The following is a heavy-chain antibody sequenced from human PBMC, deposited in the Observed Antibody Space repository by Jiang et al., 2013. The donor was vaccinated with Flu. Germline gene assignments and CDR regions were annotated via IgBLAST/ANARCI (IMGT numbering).Heavy chain of an antibody. V-gene: IGHV3-30*18. Sequence: SLRLSCAASGFTFSSYGMHWVRQAPGKGLEWVAVISYDGSNKYYADSVKGRFTISRDNSKNTLYLQMNSLRAEDTAVYYCAKSGYYDSSGYSYNDAFDIWGQGTMVTVSS. D-gene: IGHD3-22*01. CDR3: AKSGYYDSSGYSYNDAFDI. CDR2: ISYDGSNK. J-gene: IGHJ3*02. CDR1: GFTFSSYG.